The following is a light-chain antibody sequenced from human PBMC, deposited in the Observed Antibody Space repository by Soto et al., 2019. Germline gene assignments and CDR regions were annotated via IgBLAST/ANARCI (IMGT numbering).Light chain of an antibody. CDR3: SSYTSRSTVV. J-gene: IGLJ2*01. V-gene: IGLV2-14*03. CDR2: DVS. Sequence: QSALTQPASVSGSPGQSITISCTGTSSDVGGYNFVSWYQQYPGKAPKLMIYDVSNRPSGVSNRFSGSKSGTTASLTISGLQAEDEADYYCSSYTSRSTVVFGGGTQLTVL. CDR1: SSDVGGYNF.